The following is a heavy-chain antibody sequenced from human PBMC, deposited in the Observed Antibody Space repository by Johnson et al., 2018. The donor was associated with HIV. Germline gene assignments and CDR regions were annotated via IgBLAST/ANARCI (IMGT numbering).Heavy chain of an antibody. CDR1: GFTFSSYA. J-gene: IGHJ3*01. CDR2: ISFDGSNK. V-gene: IGHV3-30*14. D-gene: IGHD5-12*01. CDR3: ASGDDDGF. Sequence: QVQLVESGGGVVQPGRSLRLSCAASGFTFSSYAMHWVRQAPGKGLEWVAVISFDGSNKYYADSVKGRFTISRDNSKNTLFLQMNSLRPEDTAVYFCASGDDDGFWCQGTMVTVSS.